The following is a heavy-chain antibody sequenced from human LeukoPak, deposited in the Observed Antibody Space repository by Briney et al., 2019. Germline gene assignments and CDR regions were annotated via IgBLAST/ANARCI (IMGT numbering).Heavy chain of an antibody. CDR2: IATSGGT. CDR3: ARFDSSGYYLDY. D-gene: IGHD3-22*01. Sequence: PSQTLSLTCSVSGGAISNGTYYWSWIRQPAGKGLEWIGRIATSGGTNYNPSLKSRVAISIDTSKNQFSLMLNSVTAADTAVYYCARFDSSGYYLDYWGQGTLVTVSS. V-gene: IGHV4-61*02. J-gene: IGHJ4*02. CDR1: GGAISNGTYY.